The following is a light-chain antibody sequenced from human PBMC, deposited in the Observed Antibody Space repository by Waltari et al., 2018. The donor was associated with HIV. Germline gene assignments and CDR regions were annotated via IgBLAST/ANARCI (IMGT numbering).Light chain of an antibody. CDR3: CSYAGSSTGV. J-gene: IGLJ1*01. V-gene: IGLV2-23*02. Sequence: QSALTQPASVSGSAGQSITISCTGGSSDIGAYHYVSWFQQHSGQAPKLIIYDVSKRPSGVSDRFSGSKSGNTAYLTISGLQTEDEADYHCCSYAGSSTGVFGTGTKVTVL. CDR2: DVS. CDR1: SSDIGAYHY.